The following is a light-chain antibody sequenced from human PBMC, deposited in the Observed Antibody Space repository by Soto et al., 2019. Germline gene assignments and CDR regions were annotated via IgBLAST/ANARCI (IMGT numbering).Light chain of an antibody. CDR1: QRVSSY. V-gene: IGKV3-11*01. CDR3: QQRSNWPRVT. J-gene: IGKJ1*01. Sequence: EIVLTQSPATLSLSPGERATLSCRASQRVSSYLAWYQQKPGQAPRLLIYDASNRATGIPARFSGSGSGTDFTLTISSLEPEYFAVYYCQQRSNWPRVTFGQGTKVEIK. CDR2: DAS.